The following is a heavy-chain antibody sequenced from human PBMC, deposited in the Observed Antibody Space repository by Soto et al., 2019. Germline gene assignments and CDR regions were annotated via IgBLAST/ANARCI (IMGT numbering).Heavy chain of an antibody. D-gene: IGHD5-18*01. V-gene: IGHV3-30-3*01. Sequence: QLQLVESGGGVVQPGRPLRLSCAASGFTFSNYIMHWVRQAPGKGLEWVAFISYDGSNKDYADSVKGRFTISRDNSKNTLYLQLSSLRPEDTAVYYCAGGDTYYAMGVWGQGTTVTVSS. J-gene: IGHJ6*02. CDR1: GFTFSNYI. CDR3: AGGDTYYAMGV. CDR2: ISYDGSNK.